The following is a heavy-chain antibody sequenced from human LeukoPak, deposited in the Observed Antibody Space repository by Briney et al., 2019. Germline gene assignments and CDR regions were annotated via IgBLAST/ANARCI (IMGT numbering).Heavy chain of an antibody. CDR1: GGSSSSYY. D-gene: IGHD2-8*01. CDR3: AREVNGNWFDP. V-gene: IGHV4-59*01. Sequence: SETLSLTCTVSGGSSSSYYWSWIRQPPGKGLEWIGYIYYSGSTNYNPSLKSRVTISVDTSKSQFSLKLSSVTPADTAVYYCAREVNGNWFDPWGQGTLVIVSS. CDR2: IYYSGST. J-gene: IGHJ5*02.